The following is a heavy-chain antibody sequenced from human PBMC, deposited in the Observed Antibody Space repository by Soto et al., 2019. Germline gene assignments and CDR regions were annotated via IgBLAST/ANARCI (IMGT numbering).Heavy chain of an antibody. J-gene: IGHJ5*02. V-gene: IGHV4-59*01. CDR1: GDSITSYN. Sequence: PSETLYLTCTVSGDSITSYNWNWLRQPPGKALEWIGYVYSSGSTNYNPSLKSRVTISVDTSRNQFSLKVNSVTAADTAMYYCARRAVVAVTGSLDNWLDPWGQGILVTVSS. CDR2: VYSSGST. D-gene: IGHD2-21*01. CDR3: ARRAVVAVTGSLDNWLDP.